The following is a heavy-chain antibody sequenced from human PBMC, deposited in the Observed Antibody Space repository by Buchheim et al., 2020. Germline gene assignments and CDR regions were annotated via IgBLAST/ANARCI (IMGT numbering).Heavy chain of an antibody. V-gene: IGHV4-31*03. CDR1: GGSISSGGYY. D-gene: IGHD3-10*01. J-gene: IGHJ6*03. CDR2: IYYSGST. Sequence: QVQLQESGPGLVKPSQTLSLTCTVSGGSISSGGYYWSWIRQRPGKGLEWIGYIYYSGSTYYNPSLKTRFTISVDTSKNQLSLKLTSLTTADTAVFYCARGGPTYYYFYMDVWGKGTT. CDR3: ARGGPTYYYFYMDV.